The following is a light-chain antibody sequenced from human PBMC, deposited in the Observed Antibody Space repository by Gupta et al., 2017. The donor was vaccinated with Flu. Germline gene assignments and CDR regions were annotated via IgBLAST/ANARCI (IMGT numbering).Light chain of an antibody. Sequence: IKMTQSPSSLSASVGDRVTITCRASQSISSYLYWYQQKPGNAPKLLIYAASSRESGVPSRFSGSGSGTDFTLTISRREPEDFAMYYCQHKGSTPFTFGQGTKVEIK. V-gene: IGKV1-39*01. CDR3: QHKGSTPFT. CDR2: AAS. J-gene: IGKJ1*01. CDR1: QSISSY.